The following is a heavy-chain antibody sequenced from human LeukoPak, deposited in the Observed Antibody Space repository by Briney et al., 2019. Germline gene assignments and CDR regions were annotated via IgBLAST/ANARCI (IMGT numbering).Heavy chain of an antibody. CDR2: IIPIFGTT. D-gene: IGHD6-19*01. CDR1: GGTFSSYA. J-gene: IGHJ6*02. CDR3: ARAPFEVAGTGSYYYYGMDV. Sequence: ASVKVSCKASGGTFSSYAISWVRQAPGQGLEWMGGIIPIFGTTNYAQKFQGRVTITADESTSTVYMELSSLRSEDTAVYYCARAPFEVAGTGSYYYYGMDVWAQGTTVTVSS. V-gene: IGHV1-69*13.